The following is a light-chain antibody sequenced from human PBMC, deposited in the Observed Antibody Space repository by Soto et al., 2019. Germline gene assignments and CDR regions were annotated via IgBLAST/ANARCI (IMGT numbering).Light chain of an antibody. CDR1: ISDVGGYNF. Sequence: QSVLTQPASVSGSPGQSITITCSGTISDVGGYNFVSWYQQHPGKAPKLIIYGHTKWPSGVSNRFSGSKSGNTASLTISGLQAEDEADYYCCSYAGSSTWVFGGGTKLTVL. V-gene: IGLV2-23*01. J-gene: IGLJ3*02. CDR2: GHT. CDR3: CSYAGSSTWV.